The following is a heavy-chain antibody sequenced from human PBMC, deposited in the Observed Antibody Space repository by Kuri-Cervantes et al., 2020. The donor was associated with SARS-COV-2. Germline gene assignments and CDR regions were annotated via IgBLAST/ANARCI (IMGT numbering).Heavy chain of an antibody. CDR2: IYPGDSDT. CDR3: ARRAYGEQVDYYYMDV. V-gene: IGHV5-51*01. CDR1: GYSFTNYW. D-gene: IGHD4-17*01. Sequence: GGSLRLSCKGSGYSFTNYWIGWVRQMPGKGLEWMGIIYPGDSDTRYSPSFQGQVTISADKSISTAFLQWSSLKDSDTAMYYCARRAYGEQVDYYYMDVWGKGTTVTVSS. J-gene: IGHJ6*03.